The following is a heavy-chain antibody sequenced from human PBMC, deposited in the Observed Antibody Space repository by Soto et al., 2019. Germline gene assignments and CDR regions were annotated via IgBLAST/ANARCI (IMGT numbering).Heavy chain of an antibody. Sequence: TLSHNYTVSSMNINTYRAYQVSISKPKQKGLECLGSIYYSGSTYYNPSLKSRVTISVDTSKNQFSLKLSSVTAADTAVYYCARRNDFWSGYYSRYNYYAMDVWGRGTTIT. CDR2: IYYSGST. CDR1: SMNINTYRAY. V-gene: IGHV4-39*01. J-gene: IGHJ6*02. D-gene: IGHD3-3*01. CDR3: ARRNDFWSGYYSRYNYYAMDV.